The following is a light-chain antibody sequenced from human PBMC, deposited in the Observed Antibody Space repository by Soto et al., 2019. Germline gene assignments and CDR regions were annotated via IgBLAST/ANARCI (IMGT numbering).Light chain of an antibody. CDR1: QSVNSN. Sequence: DILMTQSPGTLSVSPGERATLYCRASQSVNSNLAWYQQKPGQAPRLLINGASTRATGIPARFGGSGSGTEFTLTINSLQSEDFAVYYCQQYHNWPRTFGQGTKLEI. CDR3: QQYHNWPRT. V-gene: IGKV3-15*01. CDR2: GAS. J-gene: IGKJ2*02.